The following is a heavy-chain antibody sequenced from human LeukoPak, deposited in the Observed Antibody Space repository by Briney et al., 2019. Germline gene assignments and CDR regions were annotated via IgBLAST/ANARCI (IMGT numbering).Heavy chain of an antibody. CDR3: AKMKGHPLPKYYMDV. D-gene: IGHD1-26*01. V-gene: IGHV3-23*01. CDR1: GFTFSGFA. Sequence: GGSLRLSCAVSGFTFSGFAMSWVRRTPGKGLEWVSGISGTGDNTLYADSVKGRFTISRDNSKNTLYLEMNSLRAEDTAIYYCAKMKGHPLPKYYMDVWGQGTTVTVSS. J-gene: IGHJ6*01. CDR2: ISGTGDNT.